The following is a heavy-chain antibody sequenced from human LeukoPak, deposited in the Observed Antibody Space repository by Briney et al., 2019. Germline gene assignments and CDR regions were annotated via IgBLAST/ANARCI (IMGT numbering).Heavy chain of an antibody. CDR2: IKQDGSQK. Sequence: GGSLRLSCAASGFTFNSYWVSWVRQAPGKGLEWVANIKQDGSQKYYVDSVKGRFTISRDNAKNSLYLQMNNLTAEDAAVYYCARGGTTVTPKNFDYWGQGTLVTVSS. J-gene: IGHJ4*02. D-gene: IGHD4-17*01. V-gene: IGHV3-7*01. CDR1: GFTFNSYW. CDR3: ARGGTTVTPKNFDY.